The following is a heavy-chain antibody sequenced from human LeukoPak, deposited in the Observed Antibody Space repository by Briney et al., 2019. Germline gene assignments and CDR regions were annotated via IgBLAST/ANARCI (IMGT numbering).Heavy chain of an antibody. CDR3: ARGGRDYYDSSGPWDY. CDR2: INPSGGST. V-gene: IGHV1-46*01. D-gene: IGHD3-22*01. CDR1: GYTFTSYY. J-gene: IGHJ4*02. Sequence: ASVKVSCKASGYTFTSYYMHWVRQAPGQGLEWMGIINPSGGSTSYAQKFQGRVTMTRDTSTSTVYTELSSLRSEDTAVYYCARGGRDYYDSSGPWDYWGQGTLVTVSS.